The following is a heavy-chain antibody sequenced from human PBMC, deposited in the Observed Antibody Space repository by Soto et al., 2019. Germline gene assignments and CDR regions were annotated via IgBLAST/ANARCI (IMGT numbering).Heavy chain of an antibody. D-gene: IGHD2-15*01. Sequence: PXASLSLTCSVCGYSFTSSYYYWAWIRQPPGKGLEWIGSMFYSGLTYYNPSLKSRVTLSVDTSKNQFSVRLNSVTAADTAVYYCAPLSVSLSGPYGIHVWGQGTTVTVSS. CDR1: GYSFTSSYYY. J-gene: IGHJ6*02. CDR3: APLSVSLSGPYGIHV. CDR2: MFYSGLT. V-gene: IGHV4-39*01.